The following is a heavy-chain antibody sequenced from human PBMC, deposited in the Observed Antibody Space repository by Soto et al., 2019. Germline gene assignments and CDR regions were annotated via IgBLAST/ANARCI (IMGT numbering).Heavy chain of an antibody. V-gene: IGHV4-30-2*01. CDR3: ARERGGYGLFDS. CDR1: GCSISNAAYS. CDR2: IYPSGMP. Sequence: PSETLSLTGTFSGCSISNAAYSWSWIRQPPGKGLEWIGYIYPSGMPFYNPSLRSRVTISIDRSNDQFSLNLKSVTAADTAVYYCARERGGYGLFDSWGQGTLVTV. J-gene: IGHJ4*02. D-gene: IGHD5-18*01.